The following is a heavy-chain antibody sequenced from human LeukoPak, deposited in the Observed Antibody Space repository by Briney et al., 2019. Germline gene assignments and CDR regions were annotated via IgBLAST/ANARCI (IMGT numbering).Heavy chain of an antibody. J-gene: IGHJ4*02. V-gene: IGHV3-74*01. Sequence: GGSLRLSCAASGFTLSTYWMHWVRQAPGKGLVWVSRVNSDGSSISFADSVKGRFTISRDNAKNTLYLQMNSLRAEDTAVYYCVRGSRYSYGPFDYWGQETLVTVSS. CDR1: GFTLSTYW. D-gene: IGHD5-18*01. CDR2: VNSDGSSI. CDR3: VRGSRYSYGPFDY.